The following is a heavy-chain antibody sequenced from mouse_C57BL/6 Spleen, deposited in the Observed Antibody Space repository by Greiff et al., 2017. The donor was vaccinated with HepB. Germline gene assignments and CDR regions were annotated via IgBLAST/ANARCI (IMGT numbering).Heavy chain of an antibody. CDR1: GYPFTDYY. CDR3: ARFTTVYFDV. V-gene: IGHV1-76*01. D-gene: IGHD1-1*01. Sequence: VQLQQSGAELVRPGASVKLSCKASGYPFTDYYINWVKQRPGQGLEWIARIYPGSGNTYYNEKFKGKATLTAEKSSSTAYMQLSSLTSEDSAVYFCARFTTVYFDVWGTGTTVTVSS. CDR2: IYPGSGNT. J-gene: IGHJ1*03.